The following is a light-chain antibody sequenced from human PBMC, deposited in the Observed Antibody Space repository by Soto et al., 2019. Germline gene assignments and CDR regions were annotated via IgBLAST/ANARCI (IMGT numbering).Light chain of an antibody. CDR3: QQSYSSTPT. CDR1: QSISNH. CDR2: AAS. J-gene: IGKJ1*01. V-gene: IGKV1-39*01. Sequence: DIQMTQSPSSLSASVEDRVIITCRASQSISNHLNWYQQKPGKAPKLLIFAASSLQSGVPSRFSGSRSGPEFTLTISSLQPEDFATYYCQQSYSSTPTFGQGTKVDIK.